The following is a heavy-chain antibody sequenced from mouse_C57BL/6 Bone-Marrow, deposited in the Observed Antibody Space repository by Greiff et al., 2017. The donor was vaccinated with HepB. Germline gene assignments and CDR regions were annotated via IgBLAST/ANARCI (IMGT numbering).Heavy chain of an antibody. CDR1: GYSITSDY. Sequence: VQLKESGPGLAKPSQTLSLPCSVPGYSITSDYWNWIRKFPGNKLEYMGYISYSGSTYYNPSLKSRISITRDTSKNQYYLQLNSVTTEDTATYYCARYHGNYGSYFDYWGQGTTLTVSS. J-gene: IGHJ2*01. CDR2: ISYSGST. V-gene: IGHV3-8*01. CDR3: ARYHGNYGSYFDY. D-gene: IGHD2-1*01.